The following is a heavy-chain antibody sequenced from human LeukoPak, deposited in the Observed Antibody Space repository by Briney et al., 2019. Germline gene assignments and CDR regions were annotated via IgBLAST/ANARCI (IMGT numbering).Heavy chain of an antibody. D-gene: IGHD3-16*01. V-gene: IGHV1-69*04. J-gene: IGHJ3*02. CDR2: IIPILGIA. CDR1: GGTFSSYA. Sequence: SVKVSCKASGGTFSSYAISWVRQAPGQGLEWMGRIIPILGIANYAQKFQGRVTITADKSTSTAYMELSSLRSEDTAVYYCARDGAQGDAFDIWGQGTMVTVSS. CDR3: ARDGAQGDAFDI.